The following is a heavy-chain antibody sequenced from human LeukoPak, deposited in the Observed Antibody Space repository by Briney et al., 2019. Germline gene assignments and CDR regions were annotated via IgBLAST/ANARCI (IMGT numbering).Heavy chain of an antibody. CDR3: VRDNSIADRGWWFDP. D-gene: IGHD1-14*01. V-gene: IGHV1-46*01. CDR1: GYTFTSNY. J-gene: IGHJ5*02. CDR2: ISPSGGST. Sequence: ASVKVSCKAFGYTFTSNYMHWVRQAPGQGPEWMGVISPSGGSTNYAQKFQGRLTVTRDTPTSTVYMELSSLRSDDTAVYYCVRDNSIADRGWWFDPWGQGTLVTVSS.